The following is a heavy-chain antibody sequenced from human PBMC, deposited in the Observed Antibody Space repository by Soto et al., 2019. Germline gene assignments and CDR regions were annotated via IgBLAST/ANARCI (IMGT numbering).Heavy chain of an antibody. Sequence: SETLSLTCTVSGGSISSGDYYWSWIRQPPGKGLEWIGYIYYSGSTYYNPSLKSRVTISVDTSKNQFSLKLSSVTAADTAVYYCARDNRLYDFWSGYYGGFYYYGMDVWGQGTTVTVS. J-gene: IGHJ6*02. CDR2: IYYSGST. V-gene: IGHV4-30-4*01. D-gene: IGHD3-3*01. CDR3: ARDNRLYDFWSGYYGGFYYYGMDV. CDR1: GGSISSGDYY.